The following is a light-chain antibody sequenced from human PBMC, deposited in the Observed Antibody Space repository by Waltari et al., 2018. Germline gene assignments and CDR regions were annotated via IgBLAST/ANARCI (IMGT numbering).Light chain of an antibody. CDR1: RSVDSSF. Sequence: DIVLTQSPATLSLSPGERATLSCRARRSVDSSFLAWYQQKPGQAPRLLIYGASSGAAGIPDRFSGSGSGTDFTLTIRRLEPEDFAVYYCQQYGSSPWTFGQGTKVEFK. V-gene: IGKV3-20*01. CDR2: GAS. J-gene: IGKJ1*01. CDR3: QQYGSSPWT.